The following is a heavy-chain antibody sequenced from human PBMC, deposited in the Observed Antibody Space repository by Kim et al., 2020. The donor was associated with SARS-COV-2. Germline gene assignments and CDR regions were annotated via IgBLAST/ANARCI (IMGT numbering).Heavy chain of an antibody. CDR3: ARDLPSAYTIFGVANYYGMDV. CDR2: IYTSGST. V-gene: IGHV4-4*07. J-gene: IGHJ6*02. Sequence: SETLSLTCTVSGGSISSYYWSWIRQPAGKGLEWIGRIYTSGSTNYNPSLKSRVTMSVDTSKNQFSLKLSSVTAADTAVYYCARDLPSAYTIFGVANYYGMDVWGQGTTVTVSS. CDR1: GGSISSYY. D-gene: IGHD3-3*01.